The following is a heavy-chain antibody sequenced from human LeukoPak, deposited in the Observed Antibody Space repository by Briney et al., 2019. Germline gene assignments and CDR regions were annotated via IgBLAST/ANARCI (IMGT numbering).Heavy chain of an antibody. CDR1: GGSISSSIYY. Sequence: SETLSLTCTVSGGSISSSIYYWGWIRQPPGKGLEWIGSIYYSGSTYYNPSLKSRVTISIDTSKNQFSLKLSSVTAADTAVYYCARKRTYYFDYWGQGTLVTVSS. J-gene: IGHJ4*02. CDR3: ARKRTYYFDY. V-gene: IGHV4-39*01. CDR2: IYYSGST.